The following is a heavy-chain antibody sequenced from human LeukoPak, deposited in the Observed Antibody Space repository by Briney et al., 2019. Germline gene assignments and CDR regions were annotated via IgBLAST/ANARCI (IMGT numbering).Heavy chain of an antibody. CDR2: TIARGGST. J-gene: IGHJ4*02. Sequence: GGSLRLSCAASGFTFSTYGMSWVRQAPGKVLEWVSATIARGGSTYYADSVKGRFTKSRDNSKNTRYRQMNSLRAEDTAVYYCARDVSAFDYWGQGTLVTVSS. V-gene: IGHV3-23*01. CDR3: ARDVSAFDY. CDR1: GFTFSTYG. D-gene: IGHD2/OR15-2a*01.